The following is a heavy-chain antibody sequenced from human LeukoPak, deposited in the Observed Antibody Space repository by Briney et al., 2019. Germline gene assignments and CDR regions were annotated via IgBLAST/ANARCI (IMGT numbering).Heavy chain of an antibody. J-gene: IGHJ4*02. Sequence: PGGSLRLSCAASGFNFRSFIMNWVRQAPGKGPEWVSSITGTSNYRYYSVSVKGRFTISRDNARNSLYLQMNGLRVEDTAVYFCAIWETDQGGEFDSWGQGTLVTVSS. CDR3: AIWETDQGGEFDS. CDR1: GFNFRSFI. CDR2: ITGTSNYR. V-gene: IGHV3-21*01. D-gene: IGHD3-16*01.